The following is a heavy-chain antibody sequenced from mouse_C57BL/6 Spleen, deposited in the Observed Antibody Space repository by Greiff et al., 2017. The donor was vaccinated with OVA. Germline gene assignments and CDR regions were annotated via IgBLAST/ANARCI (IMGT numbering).Heavy chain of an antibody. CDR3: ASWDDAMDY. CDR1: GYTFTSYW. V-gene: IGHV1-55*01. D-gene: IGHD4-1*01. Sequence: QVQLQQPGAELVKPGASVKMSCKASGYTFTSYWITWVKQRPGQGLEWIGDISPGRGSTNYNEKFKSKATLTVDTSSSTAYMQLSSLTSEDSAVYYCASWDDAMDYWGQGTSVTVSS. CDR2: ISPGRGST. J-gene: IGHJ4*01.